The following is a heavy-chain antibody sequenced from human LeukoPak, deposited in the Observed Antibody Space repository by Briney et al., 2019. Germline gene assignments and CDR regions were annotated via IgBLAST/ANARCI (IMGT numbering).Heavy chain of an antibody. CDR3: ARGSGYDYVWGSYRPFDY. J-gene: IGHJ4*02. CDR1: GGSISSYY. Sequence: SETLSLTCTVSGGSISSYYWSWIRQPPGKGLEWIGEINHSGSTNYNPSLKSRVTISVDTSKNQFSLKLSSVTAADTAVYYCARGSGYDYVWGSYRPFDYWGQGTLVTVSS. V-gene: IGHV4-34*01. CDR2: INHSGST. D-gene: IGHD3-16*02.